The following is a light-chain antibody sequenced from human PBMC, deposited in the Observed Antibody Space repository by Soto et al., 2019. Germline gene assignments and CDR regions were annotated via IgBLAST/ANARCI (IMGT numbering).Light chain of an antibody. V-gene: IGKV4-1*01. Sequence: DIVMTQSPDSLAVSLGERATINCKSSQSILYSSNNKNYLAWYQQKPGQPPKLLIYWASTRESGVPDRFSGSWSGTDFTLTISSLQAEDVAVYYCQQYYITPFTFGPGTKVDIK. CDR2: WAS. J-gene: IGKJ3*01. CDR1: QSILYSSNNKNY. CDR3: QQYYITPFT.